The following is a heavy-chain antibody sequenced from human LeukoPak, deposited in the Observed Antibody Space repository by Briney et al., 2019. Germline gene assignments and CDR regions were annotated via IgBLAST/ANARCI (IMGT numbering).Heavy chain of an antibody. V-gene: IGHV3-23*01. CDR1: GFTFSSYA. CDR2: ISGSGGST. CDR3: AKLSYCSSTSCLDY. Sequence: PGGSLRLSCAASGFTFSSYAMSWVRQAPGKGLEWVSAISGSGGSTYYADSVKGRFTISRDNSKNTPYLQMNSLRAEDTAVYYCAKLSYCSSTSCLDYWGQGTLVTVSS. D-gene: IGHD2-2*01. J-gene: IGHJ4*02.